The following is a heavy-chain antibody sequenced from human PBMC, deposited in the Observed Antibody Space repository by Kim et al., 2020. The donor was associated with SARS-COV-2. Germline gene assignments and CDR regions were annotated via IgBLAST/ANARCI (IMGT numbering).Heavy chain of an antibody. V-gene: IGHV4-59*09. CDR3: ASGSGWLRFDS. CDR2: T. J-gene: IGHJ4*02. Sequence: TNYNPSLNSRVTTSVATSKNKLYLKLTSVTAADSAVYYCASGSGWLRFDSWGQGTLVTVSS. D-gene: IGHD6-19*01.